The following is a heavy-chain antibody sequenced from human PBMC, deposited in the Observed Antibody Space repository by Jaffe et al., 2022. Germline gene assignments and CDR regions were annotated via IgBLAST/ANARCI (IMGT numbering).Heavy chain of an antibody. D-gene: IGHD5-18*01. CDR1: GFTFSSYE. J-gene: IGHJ4*02. V-gene: IGHV3-48*03. Sequence: EVQLVESGGGLVQPGGSLRLSCAASGFTFSSYEMNWVRQAPGKGLEWVSYISSSGSTIYYADSVKGRFTISRDNAKNSLYLQMNSLRAEDTAVYYCARGYSYGSGGAFDYWGQGTLVTVSS. CDR2: ISSSGSTI. CDR3: ARGYSYGSGGAFDY.